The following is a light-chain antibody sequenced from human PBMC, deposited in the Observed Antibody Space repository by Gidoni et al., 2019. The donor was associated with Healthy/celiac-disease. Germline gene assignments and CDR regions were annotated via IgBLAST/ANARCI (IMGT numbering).Light chain of an antibody. V-gene: IGKV3-11*01. J-gene: IGKJ5*01. CDR3: QQRSNCPT. Sequence: EIVLTQSPATLSLSPGERATLSCRASQSVSSYLAWYQQKPGQAPRLLIYDASNRATGIPARFSGSGSGTDFTLTISSLEPEDLAVYYCQQRSNCPTFXQXTRLEIK. CDR1: QSVSSY. CDR2: DAS.